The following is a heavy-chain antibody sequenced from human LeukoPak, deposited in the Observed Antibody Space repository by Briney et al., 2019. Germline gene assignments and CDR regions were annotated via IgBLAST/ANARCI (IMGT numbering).Heavy chain of an antibody. CDR3: ARDERIVGATTPFDY. CDR1: GFTFSSYS. CDR2: ISSSSSYI. D-gene: IGHD1-26*01. V-gene: IGHV3-21*01. Sequence: GGSLRLSCAASGFTFSSYSMNWVRRAPGKGLEWVSSISSSSSYIYYADSVEGRFTISRDNAKNSLYLQMNSLRAEDTAVYYCARDERIVGATTPFDYWGQGTLVTVSS. J-gene: IGHJ4*02.